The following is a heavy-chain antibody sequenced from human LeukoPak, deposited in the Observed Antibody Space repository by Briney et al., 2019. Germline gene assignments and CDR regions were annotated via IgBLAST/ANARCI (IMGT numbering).Heavy chain of an antibody. V-gene: IGHV5-51*01. CDR1: GYSFTSYW. CDR2: IYPGYSDT. CDR3: ARLLSGYERVCFDY. D-gene: IGHD5-12*01. Sequence: GESPKIYRKGSGYSFTSYWIGLVRQMPGKGLEWDGIIYPGYSDTRYSPSLQGQVPISARQSISAAYLQARSLKPWDSARYYCARLLSGYERVCFDYWGQGTLVTVSS. J-gene: IGHJ4*02.